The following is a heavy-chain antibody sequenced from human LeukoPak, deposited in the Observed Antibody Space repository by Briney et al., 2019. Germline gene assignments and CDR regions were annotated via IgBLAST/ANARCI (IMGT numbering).Heavy chain of an antibody. CDR3: ARDPQGGTMVRGVIKYYYYGMDV. D-gene: IGHD3-10*01. J-gene: IGHJ6*04. V-gene: IGHV1-69*06. CDR2: IIPIFGTA. CDR1: GGTFSSYA. Sequence: SVKDSCKASGGTFSSYAISWVGQAPGQGLEWMGGIIPIFGTANYAQKFQGRVTITADKSTSTAYMELSSLRSEDTAVYYCARDPQGGTMVRGVIKYYYYGMDVWGKGTTVTVSS.